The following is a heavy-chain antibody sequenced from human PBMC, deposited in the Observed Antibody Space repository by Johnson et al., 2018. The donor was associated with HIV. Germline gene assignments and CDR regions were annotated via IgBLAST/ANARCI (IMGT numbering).Heavy chain of an antibody. CDR2: ISSSGTTI. Sequence: VQLVESGGGVVRPGESLGLSCAASEFTFSSYAMHWVRQAPGKGLEWVSYISSSGTTIYYAASVKGRFTISRDNAKNSLYLQMNSLRAEDTAVYYCASGIAVAGTLLDAFDIWGQGTMVTVSS. V-gene: IGHV3-48*04. J-gene: IGHJ3*02. D-gene: IGHD6-19*01. CDR1: EFTFSSYA. CDR3: ASGIAVAGTLLDAFDI.